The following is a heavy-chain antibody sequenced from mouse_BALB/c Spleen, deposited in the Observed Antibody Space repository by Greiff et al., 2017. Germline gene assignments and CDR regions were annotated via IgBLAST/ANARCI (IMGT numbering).Heavy chain of an antibody. CDR1: GFTFSSYW. V-gene: IGHV6-6*02. J-gene: IGHJ1*01. CDR2: IRLKSDNYAT. CDR3: TDFDV. Sequence: EVQVVESGGGLVQPGGSMKLSCVASGFTFSSYWMSWVRQSPEKGLEWVAEIRLKSDNYATHYAESVKGKFTISRDDSKSRLYLQMNSLRAEDTGIYYCTDFDVWGAGTTVTVSS.